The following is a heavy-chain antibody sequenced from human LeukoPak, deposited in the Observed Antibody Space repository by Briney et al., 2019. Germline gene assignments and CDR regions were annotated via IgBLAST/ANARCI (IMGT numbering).Heavy chain of an antibody. CDR2: VNPKSGYT. Sequence: ASVKVSCKASGYTFTNYDINWVRQATGQGLEWMGWVNPKSGYTGYAQKFQGRVTISRDTSISTAYMELSSLRSEDTAVYYCARVDGSAGYWGQGTLVTVSS. V-gene: IGHV1-8*01. D-gene: IGHD1-26*01. CDR3: ARVDGSAGY. CDR1: GYTFTNYD. J-gene: IGHJ4*02.